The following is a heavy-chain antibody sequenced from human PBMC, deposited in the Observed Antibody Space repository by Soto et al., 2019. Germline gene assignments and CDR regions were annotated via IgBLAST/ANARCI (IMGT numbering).Heavy chain of an antibody. J-gene: IGHJ4*02. V-gene: IGHV3-21*01. CDR2: ISSSSSYI. Sequence: LRLSCAASGFTFSSYSMNWVRQAPGKGLEWVSSISSSSSYIYYADSVKGRFTISRDNAKNSLYLQMNSLRAEDTAVYYCASGYDILTSQFWGQGTLVTVPS. D-gene: IGHD3-9*01. CDR1: GFTFSSYS. CDR3: ASGYDILTSQF.